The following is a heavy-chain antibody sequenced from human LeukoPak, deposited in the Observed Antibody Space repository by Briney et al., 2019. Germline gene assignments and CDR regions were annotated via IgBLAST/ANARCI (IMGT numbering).Heavy chain of an antibody. V-gene: IGHV1-2*02. J-gene: IGHJ5*02. CDR1: GYTFTGYY. D-gene: IGHD6-13*01. Sequence: GASVKVSCKASGYTFTGYYMHWVRQAPGQGLEWMGWINPNSGGTNYAQKSQGRVTMTRDTSISTAYMELSRLRSDDTAVYYCARVLGYSSSWYAHWGQGTLVTVSS. CDR2: INPNSGGT. CDR3: ARVLGYSSSWYAH.